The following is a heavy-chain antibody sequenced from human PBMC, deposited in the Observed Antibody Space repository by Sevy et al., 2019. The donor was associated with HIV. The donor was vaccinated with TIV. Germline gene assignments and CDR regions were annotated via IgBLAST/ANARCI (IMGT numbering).Heavy chain of an antibody. CDR2: FDPEDGKT. CDR3: AITKDYYDNSGYPFDY. V-gene: IGHV1-24*01. CDR1: GYTLTKLS. J-gene: IGHJ4*02. Sequence: ASVKVSCKVSGYTLTKLSMHWVRQAPGKGLEWMGTFDPEDGKTIYAQKFLGRVTMTEDTSIDTAYMELSSLRSEDTAVFYCAITKDYYDNSGYPFDYWGQGTLVTVSS. D-gene: IGHD3-22*01.